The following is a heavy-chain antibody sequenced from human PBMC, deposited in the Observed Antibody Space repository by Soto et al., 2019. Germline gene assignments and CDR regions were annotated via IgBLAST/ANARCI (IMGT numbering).Heavy chain of an antibody. D-gene: IGHD3-22*01. CDR3: ARQPYDSSDYFDY. Sequence: PSETLSLTCTVSGGSISSGDYYWSWIRQHPGKGLEWIGSIYYSGRTYYNPSLKSRVTISVDTSRIHFSLKLISVTAADTAVYFCARQPYDSSDYFDYWGQGTLVTVSS. CDR1: GGSISSGDYY. V-gene: IGHV4-39*01. CDR2: IYYSGRT. J-gene: IGHJ4*02.